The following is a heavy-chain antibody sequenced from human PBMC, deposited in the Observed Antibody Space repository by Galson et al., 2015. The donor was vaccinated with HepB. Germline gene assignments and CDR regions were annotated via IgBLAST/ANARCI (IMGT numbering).Heavy chain of an antibody. CDR1: GFTFDDYA. D-gene: IGHD2-15*01. J-gene: IGHJ1*01. V-gene: IGHV3-9*01. CDR2: ISWNSGSI. Sequence: SLRLSCAASGFTFDDYAMHWVRQAPGKGLEWVSGISWNSGSIGYADSVKGRFTISRDNAKNSLYLQMNSLRAEDTALYYCAKGPCCGGSCYSGGRRYPGGGATAEYFQHWGQGTLVTVSS. CDR3: AKGPCCGGSCYSGGRRYPGGGATAEYFQH.